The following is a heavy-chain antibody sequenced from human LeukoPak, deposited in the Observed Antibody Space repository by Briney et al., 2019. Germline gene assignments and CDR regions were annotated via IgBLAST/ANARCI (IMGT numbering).Heavy chain of an antibody. CDR2: ISGSGGST. V-gene: IGHV3-23*01. J-gene: IGHJ4*02. CDR3: AKIRSENDYIWGSNDY. D-gene: IGHD3-16*01. CDR1: GFTFSSYA. Sequence: GGSLRLPCAASGFTFSSYAMSWVRQAPGKGLEWVSAISGSGGSTYYADSVKGRFTISRDNSKNTLYLQMNSLRAEDTAVYYCAKIRSENDYIWGSNDYWGQGTLVTVSS.